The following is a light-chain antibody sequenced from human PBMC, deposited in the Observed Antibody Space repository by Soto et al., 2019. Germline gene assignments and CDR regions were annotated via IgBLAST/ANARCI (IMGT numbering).Light chain of an antibody. J-gene: IGKJ1*01. CDR3: MQALQTPT. V-gene: IGKV2-28*01. CDR2: LGF. CDR1: QNLLHSNGNTY. Sequence: DLVMTQSPLSLPVTPGEPASISCRSSQNLLHSNGNTYLDWYLQKPGQSPQLLIYLGFNRASGVSDRFSGSGSGTDFTLEISRVEAEDVGVYYCMQALQTPTFGQGTKVEIQ.